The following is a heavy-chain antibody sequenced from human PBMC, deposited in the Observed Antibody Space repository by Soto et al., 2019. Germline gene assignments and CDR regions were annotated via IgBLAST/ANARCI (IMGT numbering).Heavy chain of an antibody. CDR1: GGFISSYY. J-gene: IGHJ6*02. Sequence: ASETLSLTCTVSGGFISSYYWSWIRQPPGKGLEWIGDIYYSGSTNYNPSFKSRVTISVDTYKNQSSLKLSSVPAADTAVYYCAREGAPQNYYYYYGMDVWGQGTTVTVSS. V-gene: IGHV4-59*01. CDR2: IYYSGST. CDR3: AREGAPQNYYYYYGMDV.